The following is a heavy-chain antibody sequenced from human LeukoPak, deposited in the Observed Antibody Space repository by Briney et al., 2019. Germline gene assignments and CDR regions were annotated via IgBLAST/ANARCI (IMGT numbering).Heavy chain of an antibody. CDR3: ARGIRFLEWLSGFDY. D-gene: IGHD3-3*01. J-gene: IGHJ4*02. CDR1: GFTFSSYG. CDR2: IWYDGSNK. Sequence: GGSLRLSCAASGFTFSSYGMHWVRQAPGKGLEWVAVIWYDGSNKYYADSVKGRFTISRDNAKNSLYLQMNSLRVEDTALYYCARGIRFLEWLSGFDYWGQGILVTVSS. V-gene: IGHV3-33*01.